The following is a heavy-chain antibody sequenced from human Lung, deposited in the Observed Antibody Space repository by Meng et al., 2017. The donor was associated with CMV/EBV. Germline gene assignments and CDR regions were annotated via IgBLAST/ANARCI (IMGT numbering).Heavy chain of an antibody. V-gene: IGHV1-2*02. CDR2: INPNSGGT. J-gene: IGHJ4*02. CDR3: ARALLFITMVRGAIGY. CDR1: GYTFTGYY. Sequence: ASXXVSXKASGYTFTGYYMHWVRQAPGQGLEWMGWINPNSGGTNYAQKFQGRVTMTRDTSISTAYMELSRLRSDDTAVYYCARALLFITMVRGAIGYWGRGTLVTVSA. D-gene: IGHD3-10*01.